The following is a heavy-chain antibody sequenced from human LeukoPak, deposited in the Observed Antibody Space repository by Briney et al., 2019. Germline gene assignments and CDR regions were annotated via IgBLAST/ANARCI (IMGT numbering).Heavy chain of an antibody. Sequence: GGSLGLSCAASGFSVSNYVMNWVRQAPGKGLEWVSGISASSINTYYAESVKGRFTISRDISMNTLNLQKNTLRAEDTAVYYCVHVPVSAQWYFALWGRGTLVTVSS. D-gene: IGHD2-2*01. J-gene: IGHJ2*01. CDR3: VHVPVSAQWYFAL. CDR2: ISASSINT. CDR1: GFSVSNYV. V-gene: IGHV3-23*01.